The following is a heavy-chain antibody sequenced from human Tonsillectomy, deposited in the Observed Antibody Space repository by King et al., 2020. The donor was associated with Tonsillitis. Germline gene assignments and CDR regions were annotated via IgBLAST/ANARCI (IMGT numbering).Heavy chain of an antibody. J-gene: IGHJ3*02. D-gene: IGHD1-26*01. CDR3: AKGFSGSYGAFDI. CDR1: GFTFDDYA. V-gene: IGHV3-9*01. CDR2: ISWNSGNI. Sequence: VQLVESGGGLVQPGRSLRLSCAASGFTFDDYAMHWVRQAPGKGLEWVSVISWNSGNIDYADSVKGRFTISRHNAKNSLYLQMNSLRAEETALYYCAKGFSGSYGAFDIWGPGTIVTVSS.